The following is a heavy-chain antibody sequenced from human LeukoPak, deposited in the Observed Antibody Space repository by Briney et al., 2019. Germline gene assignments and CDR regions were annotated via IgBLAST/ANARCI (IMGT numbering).Heavy chain of an antibody. J-gene: IGHJ5*02. CDR3: AKGFVVPTGTAAGWFDP. CDR1: GFTFSDSA. CDR2: IRFDGTTK. D-gene: IGHD2-2*01. Sequence: PGGSLRLSCEASGFTFSDSAMHWVRQAPGKGPEWVAFIRFDGTTKYYADSVKGRSTISRDNSRNILYLQMYSLRPDDTAIYYCAKGFVVPTGTAAGWFDPWGQGTLVTVSS. V-gene: IGHV3-30*02.